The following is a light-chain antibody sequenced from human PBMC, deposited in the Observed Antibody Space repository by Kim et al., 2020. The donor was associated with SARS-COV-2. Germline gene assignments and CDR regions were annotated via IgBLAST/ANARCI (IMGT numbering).Light chain of an antibody. CDR3: QQANKFPWT. Sequence: EIVMTQSPATLSVSPGERATLSCRASQSVSSNLAWYQQKPGQAPRLLIYAASSLQSGVPSRFSGSGSGTDFTLTISSLQPEDFATYYCQQANKFPWTFGQGTKVDI. V-gene: IGKV3-15*01. CDR2: AAS. J-gene: IGKJ1*01. CDR1: QSVSSN.